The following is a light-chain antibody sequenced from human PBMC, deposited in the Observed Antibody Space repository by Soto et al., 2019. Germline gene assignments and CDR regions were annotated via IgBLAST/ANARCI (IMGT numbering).Light chain of an antibody. Sequence: ETVMTQSPATLSVSPGERVTLSCRASQSVSSNLAWYQQKPGQAPRLHIYSASTRATGIPARFSGSGSGTEFTFTISSLQSEDFAVYYCQQYYTWPPLYTFGQGTKLEIK. CDR3: QQYYTWPPLYT. CDR1: QSVSSN. CDR2: SAS. V-gene: IGKV3-15*01. J-gene: IGKJ2*01.